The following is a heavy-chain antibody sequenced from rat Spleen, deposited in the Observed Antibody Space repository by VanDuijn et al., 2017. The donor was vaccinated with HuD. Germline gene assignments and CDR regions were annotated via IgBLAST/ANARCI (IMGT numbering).Heavy chain of an antibody. D-gene: IGHD1-11*01. J-gene: IGHJ2*01. Sequence: EVQLVGCGGGLVQPGRSLKLSCAASGFTFTNYDMAWVRQAPTKGLEWVASISTGGGNTYYRDSVKGRFTIYRDNAKSTLYLQMDSLRSEDTATYYGATHGIGRGYFDYWGQGVMVTVSS. V-gene: IGHV5S23*01. CDR1: GFTFTNYD. CDR2: ISTGGGNT. CDR3: ATHGIGRGYFDY.